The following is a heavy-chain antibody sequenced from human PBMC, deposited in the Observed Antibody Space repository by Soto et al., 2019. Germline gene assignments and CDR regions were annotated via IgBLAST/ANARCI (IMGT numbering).Heavy chain of an antibody. J-gene: IGHJ6*03. Sequence: PGGSLRLSCAASGLTFSNAWMSWVRQAPGKGLEWVGRIKSKTDGGTTDYAAPVKGRFTISRDDSKNTLYLQMNSLKTEDTAVYYCTTLYCSSTSCPATLDYYYYMDVWGKGTTVTVSS. CDR3: TTLYCSSTSCPATLDYYYYMDV. D-gene: IGHD2-2*01. CDR2: IKSKTDGGTT. V-gene: IGHV3-15*01. CDR1: GLTFSNAW.